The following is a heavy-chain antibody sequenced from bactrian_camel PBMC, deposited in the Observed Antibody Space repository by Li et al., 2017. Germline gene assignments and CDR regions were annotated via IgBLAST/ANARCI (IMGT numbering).Heavy chain of an antibody. CDR3: AAGSWVAGSIDEHDYVH. CDR1: GFPVGASD. J-gene: IGHJ4*01. V-gene: IGHV3S55*01. Sequence: VQLVESGGGAVQSGGSLRLSCTISGFPVGASDAGWYRQAPGPRCEMVATIDSDGDTYYADSVKGRFTISVDNAKNPVMVYLKMPTLKPDDTAMYYCAAGSWVAGSIDEHDYVHWGQGTQVTVS. CDR2: IDSDGDT. D-gene: IGHD6*01.